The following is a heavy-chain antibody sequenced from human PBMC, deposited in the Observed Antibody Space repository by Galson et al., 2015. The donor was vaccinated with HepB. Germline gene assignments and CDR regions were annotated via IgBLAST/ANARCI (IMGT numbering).Heavy chain of an antibody. J-gene: IGHJ4*02. Sequence: SVKVSCKASGYTFTNYGISWVRQAPGQGLEWMGWISTYNGNTNYAQKLLGRVTMTTDTSTSTAYMELNSLRPDDTAMYYCARSNAHFDYWGQGTLVTVSS. CDR2: ISTYNGNT. CDR3: ARSNAHFDY. CDR1: GYTFTNYG. D-gene: IGHD2-2*01. V-gene: IGHV1-18*01.